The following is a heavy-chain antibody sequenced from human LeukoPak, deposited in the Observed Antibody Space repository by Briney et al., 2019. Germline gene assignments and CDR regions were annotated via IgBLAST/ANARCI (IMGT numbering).Heavy chain of an antibody. Sequence: SETLSLTCTVSGGSISSYYWSWIRQPPGKGLEWIGYIYYSGSTNYNPSLKSRVTISVDTSKNQFSLKLSSVTAADTAVYYCARQGYHYDSSGYYNYYFDYWGQGTLVTVSS. CDR1: GGSISSYY. CDR2: IYYSGST. J-gene: IGHJ4*02. D-gene: IGHD3-22*01. V-gene: IGHV4-59*08. CDR3: ARQGYHYDSSGYYNYYFDY.